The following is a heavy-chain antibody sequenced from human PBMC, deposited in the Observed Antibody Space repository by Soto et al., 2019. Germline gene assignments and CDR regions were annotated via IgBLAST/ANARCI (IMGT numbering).Heavy chain of an antibody. D-gene: IGHD2-8*02. Sequence: QVQLQQWGAGLLKPSETLSLTCALNTESFSNYYWSWIRQPPGKGLEWVGEINDSGNTNYSPSLKGRVTISVDTFKNQFSLKLASVTAADTAIYYCVGGRGRLVGFDYWGQGTLVTVSS. J-gene: IGHJ4*02. CDR3: VGGRGRLVGFDY. CDR2: INDSGNT. CDR1: TESFSNYY. V-gene: IGHV4-34*01.